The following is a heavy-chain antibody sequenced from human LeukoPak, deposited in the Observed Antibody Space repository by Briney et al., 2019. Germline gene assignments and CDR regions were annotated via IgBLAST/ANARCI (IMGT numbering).Heavy chain of an antibody. Sequence: PSETLSLTCTVSGGSISSYYWSWIRQPAGKGLEWIGRIYTSGSTNYNLSLKSRLTMSVDTSKNQFSLKLSSLTAADTAVYYCARDRVGCSSTSCYSWFDPWGQGTLVTVSS. V-gene: IGHV4-4*07. CDR3: ARDRVGCSSTSCYSWFDP. CDR2: IYTSGST. D-gene: IGHD2-2*01. J-gene: IGHJ5*02. CDR1: GGSISSYY.